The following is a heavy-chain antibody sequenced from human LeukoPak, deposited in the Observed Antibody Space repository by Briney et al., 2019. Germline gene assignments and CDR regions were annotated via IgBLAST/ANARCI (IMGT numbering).Heavy chain of an antibody. Sequence: GGSLRLSCAASEFSVGSNYMTWVRQAPGKGLEWVSLIYSGGSTYYADSVKGRFTISRDNAKNSLYLQMNSLRAEDTAVYYCARGSGSYRYYFDYWGQGTLVTVSS. CDR3: ARGSGSYRYYFDY. V-gene: IGHV3-66*01. CDR2: IYSGGST. J-gene: IGHJ4*02. D-gene: IGHD1-26*01. CDR1: EFSVGSNY.